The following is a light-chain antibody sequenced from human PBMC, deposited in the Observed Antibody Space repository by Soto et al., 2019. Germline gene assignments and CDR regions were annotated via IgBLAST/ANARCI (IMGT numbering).Light chain of an antibody. CDR1: QSVLSSSNTKIY. J-gene: IGKJ3*01. Sequence: DIVMTQSPDSLAVSLGETATINCKSSQSVLSSSNTKIYLAWYQQKPGQPPKLLIYWASTRESRVPDRFSGSGSETDCALTSSSLQAEDGGVYYCQQYYRSQFTVGPGTRVDIK. CDR3: QQYYRSQFT. CDR2: WAS. V-gene: IGKV4-1*01.